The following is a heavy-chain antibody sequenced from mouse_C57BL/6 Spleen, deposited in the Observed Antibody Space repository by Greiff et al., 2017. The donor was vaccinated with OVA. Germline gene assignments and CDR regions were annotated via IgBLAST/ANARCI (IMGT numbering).Heavy chain of an antibody. CDR3: ARLKSYAMDY. CDR2: IDPSDSYT. J-gene: IGHJ4*01. D-gene: IGHD1-3*01. CDR1: GYTFTSYW. V-gene: IGHV1-50*01. Sequence: QVQLQQPGAELVKPGASVKLSCKASGYTFTSYWMQWVKQRPGQGLEWIGEIDPSDSYTNYNQKFKGKATLTVDTSSSTAYMQLSSLTSEDSAVYHCARLKSYAMDYWGQGTSVTVSS.